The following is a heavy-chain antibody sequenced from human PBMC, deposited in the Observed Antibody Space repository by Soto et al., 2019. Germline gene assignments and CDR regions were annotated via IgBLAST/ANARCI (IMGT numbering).Heavy chain of an antibody. J-gene: IGHJ5*02. CDR2: INPNSCGT. Sequence: ASVKVSCKASGYMFTGYYIHWVRQAPGQGLEWMGWINPNSCGTKYAQKFQGWVTMTGDTSISTVYLELSRLTSDDTAVYYCAREGDYDFWSGYPRRYNWFDPWGQGTLVTVSS. V-gene: IGHV1-2*04. D-gene: IGHD3-3*01. CDR1: GYMFTGYY. CDR3: AREGDYDFWSGYPRRYNWFDP.